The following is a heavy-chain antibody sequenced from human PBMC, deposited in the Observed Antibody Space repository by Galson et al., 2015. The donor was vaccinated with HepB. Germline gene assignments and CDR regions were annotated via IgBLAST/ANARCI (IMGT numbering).Heavy chain of an antibody. Sequence: SLRLSCAASGFTFSDYYMSWIRQAPGKGLEWVSYISSSSYTNYADSVKGRFTISRDNAKNSLYLQMNSLRAEDTAVYYCARVTLGPYCSGGSCHHWFDPWGQGTLVTVSS. V-gene: IGHV3-11*06. CDR2: ISSSSYT. J-gene: IGHJ5*02. CDR3: ARVTLGPYCSGGSCHHWFDP. CDR1: GFTFSDYY. D-gene: IGHD2-15*01.